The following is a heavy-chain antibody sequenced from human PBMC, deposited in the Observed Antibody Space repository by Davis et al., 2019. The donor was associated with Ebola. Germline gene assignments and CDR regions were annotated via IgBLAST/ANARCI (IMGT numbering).Heavy chain of an antibody. CDR2: VYSSGST. Sequence: SETLSLTCTVSGDSMSYQYWSWIRQAPGKGLEWIGYVYSSGSTNYNPSLKSRVTFSGDTSMNHLSLELRSVTAADTAVYYCARHRRTGYYYIFDYWGQGTLVTVSS. D-gene: IGHD3-22*01. V-gene: IGHV4-59*08. CDR1: GDSMSYQY. CDR3: ARHRRTGYYYIFDY. J-gene: IGHJ4*02.